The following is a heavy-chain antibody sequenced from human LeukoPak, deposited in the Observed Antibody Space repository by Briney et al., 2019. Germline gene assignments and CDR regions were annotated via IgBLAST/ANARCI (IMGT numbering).Heavy chain of an antibody. V-gene: IGHV3-23*01. Sequence: GGSLRLSCAASGFTFSSHGMNWVRQAPGKGLEWVSGVTGSGGTTYYADSVKGRFTISRDNSKNTLYLQMNSLRAEDTAVYYCAKDSLGRWLQFVKGVSYYYYMDVWGKGTTVTISS. CDR3: AKDSLGRWLQFVKGVSYYYYMDV. D-gene: IGHD5-24*01. J-gene: IGHJ6*03. CDR1: GFTFSSHG. CDR2: VTGSGGTT.